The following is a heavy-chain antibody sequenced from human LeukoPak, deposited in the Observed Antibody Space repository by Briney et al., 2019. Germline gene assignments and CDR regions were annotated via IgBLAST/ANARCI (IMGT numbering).Heavy chain of an antibody. V-gene: IGHV1-18*04. CDR1: GYTFTSYG. J-gene: IGHJ4*02. Sequence: ASVKVSCKASGYTFTSYGISWVRQAPGQGLEWMGWISAYNGNTNYAQKLQGRVTMTTDTSTSTAYMELRSLRSDDTAVYYCARTGSIVVVPTPLDYWGQGTLVTVPS. CDR2: ISAYNGNT. D-gene: IGHD2-2*01. CDR3: ARTGSIVVVPTPLDY.